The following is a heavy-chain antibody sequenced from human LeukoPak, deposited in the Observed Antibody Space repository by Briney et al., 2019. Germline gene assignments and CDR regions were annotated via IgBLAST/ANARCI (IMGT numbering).Heavy chain of an antibody. CDR1: GDSFSSVTDY. CDR2: GDYSGGT. CDR3: AGERGEEYSSGWYKRNYFDN. D-gene: IGHD6-19*01. V-gene: IGHV4-39*07. J-gene: IGHJ4*02. Sequence: PSETLSLTCTVSGDSFSSVTDYWAWIRQPPGKGLEWIASGDYSGGTYYNPSLESRVAISADMSKNQFSLKLTSVTGADTAVYYCAGERGEEYSSGWYKRNYFDNWGQGIRVTVSS.